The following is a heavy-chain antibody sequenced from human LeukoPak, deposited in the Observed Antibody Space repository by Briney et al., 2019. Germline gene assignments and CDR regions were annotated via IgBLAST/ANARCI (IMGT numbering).Heavy chain of an antibody. CDR3: ARLKAVAGLFDY. J-gene: IGHJ4*02. CDR2: INHSGGI. V-gene: IGHV4-34*01. D-gene: IGHD6-19*01. CDR1: GGSFSGYY. Sequence: SETLSLTCAVYGGSFSGYYWSWIRQPPGKGLEWIGEINHSGGINYNPSLKSRVTISVDTSKNQFSLKLSSVTAADTAVYYCARLKAVAGLFDYWGQGTLVTVSS.